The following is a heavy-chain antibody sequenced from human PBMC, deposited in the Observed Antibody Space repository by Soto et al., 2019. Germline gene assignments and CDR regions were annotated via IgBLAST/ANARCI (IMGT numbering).Heavy chain of an antibody. D-gene: IGHD3-9*01. Sequence: SETLSLTCTVSGGSISSSSYYWGWIRQPPGKGLEWIGSIYYSGSTYYNPSLKSRVTISVDTSKNQFSLKLSSVTAADTAVYYCASLWRYYDILTGLFDYWGQGTLVTVSS. CDR2: IYYSGST. CDR3: ASLWRYYDILTGLFDY. J-gene: IGHJ4*02. V-gene: IGHV4-39*01. CDR1: GGSISSSSYY.